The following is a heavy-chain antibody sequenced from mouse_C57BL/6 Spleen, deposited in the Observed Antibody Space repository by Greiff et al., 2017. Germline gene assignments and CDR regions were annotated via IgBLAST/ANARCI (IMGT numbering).Heavy chain of an antibody. V-gene: IGHV1-82*01. Sequence: QVQLQQSGPELVKPGASVKISCKASGYAFSSSWMNWVKQRPGKGLEWIGRIYPGDGDTNYNGKFKGKATITADTSANTAYLQLSSLTSEDTAIYYCARWRQLSHYFDYWGQGTTRTVSS. CDR2: IYPGDGDT. J-gene: IGHJ2*01. CDR1: GYAFSSSW. CDR3: ARWRQLSHYFDY. D-gene: IGHD3-2*02.